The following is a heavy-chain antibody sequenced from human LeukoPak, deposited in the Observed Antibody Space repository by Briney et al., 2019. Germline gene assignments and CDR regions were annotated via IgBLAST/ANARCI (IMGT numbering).Heavy chain of an antibody. V-gene: IGHV4-59*01. CDR3: ARDVGATTSYFDY. D-gene: IGHD1-26*01. CDR2: IYYTGST. J-gene: IGHJ4*02. CDR1: GGSISSSH. Sequence: SETLSLTCSVSGGSISSSHWNWIRQPPGKGLEWIGYIYYTGSTNYNPSLKSRVTISLDTSKNQFSLRLSSVTAADTAAYYCARDVGATTSYFDYWGQGTLVTVSS.